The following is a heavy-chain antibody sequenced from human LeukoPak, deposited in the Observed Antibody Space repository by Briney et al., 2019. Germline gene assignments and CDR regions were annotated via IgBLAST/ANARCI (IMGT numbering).Heavy chain of an antibody. Sequence: GGSLRLSCAASGFTFSSYGMHWVRQAPGKGLEWVAVIWYDTSNNYYADSVKGRFTISRDNSKNTLYLQMNSLRAEDTAVYYCARDLAAAGTWFDPWGQGTLVTVSS. CDR1: GFTFSSYG. CDR3: ARDLAAAGTWFDP. CDR2: IWYDTSNN. V-gene: IGHV3-33*01. D-gene: IGHD6-13*01. J-gene: IGHJ5*02.